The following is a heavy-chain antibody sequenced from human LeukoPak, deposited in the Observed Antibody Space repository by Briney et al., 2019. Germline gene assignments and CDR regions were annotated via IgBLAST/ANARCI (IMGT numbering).Heavy chain of an antibody. J-gene: IGHJ4*02. CDR2: IYYSGST. Sequence: PSETLSLTCTVSGGSISSSSYYWGWIRQPPGKGLEWIGSIYYSGSTYYNPSLKSRVTISVDTSKNQFSLKLSSVTAADTAVYYCARHEGPSRDFWSGYYSGEAPDYWGQGTLVTVSS. CDR1: GGSISSSSYY. V-gene: IGHV4-39*01. CDR3: ARHEGPSRDFWSGYYSGEAPDY. D-gene: IGHD3-3*01.